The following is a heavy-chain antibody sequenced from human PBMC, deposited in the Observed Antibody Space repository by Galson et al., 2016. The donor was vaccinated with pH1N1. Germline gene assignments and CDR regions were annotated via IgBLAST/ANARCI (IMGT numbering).Heavy chain of an antibody. CDR3: AREIYGSGSY. V-gene: IGHV3-23*01. D-gene: IGHD3-10*01. CDR2: ISGTSLSR. Sequence: SLRLSCAASGFSFSNFVMSWVRQAPGKGLEWVSSISGTSLSRYYTDSVKGRFTTTRDNSRNTLFLQMDSLRAEDTAVYYCAREIYGSGSYWGQGTLVTVSS. J-gene: IGHJ4*02. CDR1: GFSFSNFV.